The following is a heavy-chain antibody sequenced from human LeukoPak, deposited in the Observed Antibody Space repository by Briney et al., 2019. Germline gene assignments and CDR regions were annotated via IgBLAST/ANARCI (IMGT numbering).Heavy chain of an antibody. V-gene: IGHV1-18*01. Sequence: GASVKVSCKASGNTFTSYGISWVRQAPGQGLEWMGWISAYNGNTNYAQKLQGRVTMTTDTSTSTAYMELRSLRSDDTAVYYCARDPGRYDFWSGYYRANWFDPWGQGTLVTVSS. CDR3: ARDPGRYDFWSGYYRANWFDP. CDR2: ISAYNGNT. CDR1: GNTFTSYG. J-gene: IGHJ5*02. D-gene: IGHD3-3*01.